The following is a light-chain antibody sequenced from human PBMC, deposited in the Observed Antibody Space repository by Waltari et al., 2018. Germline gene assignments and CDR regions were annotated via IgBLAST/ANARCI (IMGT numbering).Light chain of an antibody. Sequence: QSALTQPASVSGSPGQSITISCIGTSNDVGKYNLVSWYQQHPGNVPKLIIYEVTKRPSGISNRFSGSKSGSTASLTISGLQAEDEADYYCCSYGGSFDPYLVFGGGTKLTVL. J-gene: IGLJ2*01. CDR3: CSYGGSFDPYLV. V-gene: IGLV2-23*02. CDR1: SNDVGKYNL. CDR2: EVT.